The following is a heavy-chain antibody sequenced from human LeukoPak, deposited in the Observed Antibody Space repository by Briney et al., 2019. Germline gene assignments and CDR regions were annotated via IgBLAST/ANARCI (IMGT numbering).Heavy chain of an antibody. CDR3: ARERGTVTTSFDY. CDR1: GYTFTCYI. D-gene: IGHD4-11*01. Sequence: ASVKVSCKASGYTFTCYIISWVRQAPGQGLEWMGWINAYNGNTDYAQRVQGRVTMTTDTSTSTAYMEVRSLRSDDTAVYYCARERGTVTTSFDYWGQGTLVTVSS. V-gene: IGHV1-18*01. J-gene: IGHJ4*02. CDR2: INAYNGNT.